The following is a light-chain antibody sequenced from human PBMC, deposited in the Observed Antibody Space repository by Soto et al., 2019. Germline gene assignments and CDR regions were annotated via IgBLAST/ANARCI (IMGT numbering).Light chain of an antibody. V-gene: IGLV1-44*01. Sequence: QSVLTQPPSAVGTPGQTVTFSCSGSSSNIGGNTVNWYQQVPGTAPKLLIYSNNLRPSGVPDRFSGSKSGTSAYLAISGLQSEDEAEYYCAAWDDSLNGVFGGGTQLTVL. CDR2: SNN. J-gene: IGLJ3*02. CDR1: SSNIGGNT. CDR3: AAWDDSLNGV.